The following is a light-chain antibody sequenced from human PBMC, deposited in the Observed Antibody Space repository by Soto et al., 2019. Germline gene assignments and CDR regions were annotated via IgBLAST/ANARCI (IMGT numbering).Light chain of an antibody. CDR2: DAS. CDR1: QDISNY. J-gene: IGKJ2*01. CDR3: QQYDNLPYT. V-gene: IGKV1-33*01. Sequence: DIQMTQSPSSLSASVGDRVTITCQASQDISNYLNWYQQKPGKAPKLLIYDASNLETGVRSRLSGSGSGTDFTFTISSLQPEDIATYYCQQYDNLPYTFGQGTKLEI.